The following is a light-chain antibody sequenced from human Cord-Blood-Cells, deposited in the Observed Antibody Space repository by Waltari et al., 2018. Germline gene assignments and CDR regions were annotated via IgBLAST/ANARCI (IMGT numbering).Light chain of an antibody. CDR3: CSYAGSSTLV. J-gene: IGLJ2*01. V-gene: IGLV2-23*01. Sequence: QSALTQPASVSGSPGQSLPISCTGTSSVVGSYNLVPWYQQHPGKPPKPMIYEGSKRPSGVSNRFSGSKSGNTASLTISGLQAEDEADYYCCSYAGSSTLVFGGGTKLTVL. CDR2: EGS. CDR1: SSVVGSYNL.